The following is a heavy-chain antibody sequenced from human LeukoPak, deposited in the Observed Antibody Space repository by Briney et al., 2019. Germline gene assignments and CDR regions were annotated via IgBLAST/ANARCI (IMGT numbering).Heavy chain of an antibody. D-gene: IGHD3-3*01. CDR1: GYTFTSYG. CDR3: ARGPHKRTYDRDNWFDP. V-gene: IGHV1-18*01. J-gene: IGHJ5*02. Sequence: ASVKVSCKASGYTFTSYGISWVRQAPGQGLEWMGWINFSNGKTNYAQKLQGRVTMTRDMSTSTVYMELSSLRSEDTAVYYCARGPHKRTYDRDNWFDPWGQGTLVTVSS. CDR2: INFSNGKT.